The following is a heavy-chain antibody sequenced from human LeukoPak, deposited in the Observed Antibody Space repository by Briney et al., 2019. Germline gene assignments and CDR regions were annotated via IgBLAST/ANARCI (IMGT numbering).Heavy chain of an antibody. J-gene: IGHJ4*02. CDR1: GYTFTGYY. V-gene: IGHV1-2*02. CDR2: INPNSGGT. D-gene: IGHD5-18*01. Sequence: ASVKVSCKASGYTFTGYYMHWVRQAPGQGLEWMGWINPNSGGTNYAQKFQGRVTMTRDTSISTAYMELSRLRSDDTAVYYCARPIRGGYSYGDFDYWGQGTLVTASS. CDR3: ARPIRGGYSYGDFDY.